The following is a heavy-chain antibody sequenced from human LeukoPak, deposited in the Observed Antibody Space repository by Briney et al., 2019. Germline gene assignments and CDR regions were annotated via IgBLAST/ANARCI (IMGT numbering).Heavy chain of an antibody. CDR2: IIPIFGTA. V-gene: IGHV1-69*13. CDR1: GYTFTSYG. Sequence: ASVKVSCKASGYTFTSYGISWVRQAPGQGLEWMGGIIPIFGTANYAQKFQGRVTITADESTSTAYMELSSLRSEDTAVYYCARDLEMATIPYYFDYWGQGTLVTVSS. J-gene: IGHJ4*02. D-gene: IGHD5-24*01. CDR3: ARDLEMATIPYYFDY.